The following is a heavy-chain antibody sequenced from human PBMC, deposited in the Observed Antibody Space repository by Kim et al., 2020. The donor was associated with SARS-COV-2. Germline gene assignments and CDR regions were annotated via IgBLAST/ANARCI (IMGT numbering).Heavy chain of an antibody. Sequence: SVKVSCTASGGSFRNYGISWVRQAPGRGLEWMGGIIPVSAIVNYAQRFRGRVAITADAAASTVYMELSSLRSDDTAVYFCAKGVGFIPAALKYYYYALD. D-gene: IGHD2-2*01. J-gene: IGHJ6*01. V-gene: IGHV1-69*13. CDR1: GGSFRNYG. CDR2: IIPVSAIV. CDR3: AKGVGFIPAALKYYYYALD.